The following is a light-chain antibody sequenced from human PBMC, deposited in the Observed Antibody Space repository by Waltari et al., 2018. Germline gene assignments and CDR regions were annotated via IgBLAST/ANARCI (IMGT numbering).Light chain of an antibody. CDR3: QSYDSSLSGYV. J-gene: IGLJ1*01. Sequence: QPVLTQPPSVSGAPGQSVTISCTGSSSNIGAGNDQHWYQQLPGTAPKLLIYGNINRPSGVPDRVSGSKSVTSASLAITGLQAEDEADYYCQSYDSSLSGYVFGTGTKFTVL. CDR1: SSNIGAGND. CDR2: GNI. V-gene: IGLV1-40*01.